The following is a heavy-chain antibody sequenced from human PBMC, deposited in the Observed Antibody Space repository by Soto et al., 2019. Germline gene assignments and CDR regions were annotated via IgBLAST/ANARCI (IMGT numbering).Heavy chain of an antibody. Sequence: LRLSCAASGFTFSSNYMNWVRQAPGKGLEWLSIIYSDGTTYYADSVKGRFTISRDNLKNTLYLQMNNLRAEDTAVYYCAILSNWGQGTLVTVSS. CDR2: IYSDGTT. V-gene: IGHV3-53*01. CDR1: GFTFSSNY. J-gene: IGHJ4*02. D-gene: IGHD6-6*01. CDR3: AILSN.